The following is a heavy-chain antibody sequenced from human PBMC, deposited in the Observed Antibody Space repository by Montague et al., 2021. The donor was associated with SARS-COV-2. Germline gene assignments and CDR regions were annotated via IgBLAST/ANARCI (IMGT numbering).Heavy chain of an antibody. V-gene: IGHV2-5*01. Sequence: PVLVKPTKTLTLTCTFSGFSLSTPNVGVAWIRQPPGKALEWLAVIYSNGDKRYSPSLQRRLTITKGTSRNQVVLSLTNVDPLDTATYYCAHLIRYYDIFTGIPFDDWGQGTQVTVSS. J-gene: IGHJ4*02. CDR1: GFSLSTPNVG. D-gene: IGHD3-9*01. CDR3: AHLIRYYDIFTGIPFDD. CDR2: IYSNGDK.